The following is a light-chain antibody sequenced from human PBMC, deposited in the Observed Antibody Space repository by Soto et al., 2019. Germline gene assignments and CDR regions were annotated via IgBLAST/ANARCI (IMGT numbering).Light chain of an antibody. CDR3: QHYNSWPLT. V-gene: IGKV3-15*01. J-gene: IGKJ4*01. Sequence: EIVMTQSPATLSVSPGDRATLSCRASQSISSNLAWYQQKPGQAPRLLMFRTSSRATGFPARFSGSGSGTDFTLTINRLEPEDFAVYYCQHYNSWPLTFGGGTKVDI. CDR1: QSISSN. CDR2: RTS.